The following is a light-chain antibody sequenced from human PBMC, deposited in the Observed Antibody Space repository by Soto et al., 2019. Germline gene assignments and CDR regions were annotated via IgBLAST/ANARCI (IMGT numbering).Light chain of an antibody. CDR1: QSVSSN. J-gene: IGKJ1*01. CDR3: QQYNILPLT. Sequence: EIKISEYRGAVYECRGGRATHSCRASQSVSSNLAWYQQKPGQAPRLLIYGASTRATGIPARFSGSGPGTEFTLTISSLQSQDFAVDHCQQYNILPLTFRQGTKVDIK. CDR2: GAS. V-gene: IGKV3-15*01.